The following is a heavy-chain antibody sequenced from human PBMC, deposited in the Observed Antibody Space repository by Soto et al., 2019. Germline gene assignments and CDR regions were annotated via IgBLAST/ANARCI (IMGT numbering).Heavy chain of an antibody. V-gene: IGHV4-39*01. D-gene: IGHD2-8*01. CDR2: IYYTGST. CDR1: GDSIGTINYY. CDR3: ARHPGYTVPTVYATHYFDD. J-gene: IGHJ4*02. Sequence: QLPLQESGPGLVKPSETLSVTCSVSGDSIGTINYYWGWLRQPPGKGPEWIGSIYYTGSTHYNPSLRGRATVSVNTSKNQFSLRLTSVTAADTAVYYCARHPGYTVPTVYATHYFDDWGQGVLVTVSS.